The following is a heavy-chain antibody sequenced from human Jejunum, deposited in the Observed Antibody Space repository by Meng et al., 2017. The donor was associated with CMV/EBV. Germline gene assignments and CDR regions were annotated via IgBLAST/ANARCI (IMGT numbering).Heavy chain of an antibody. D-gene: IGHD3/OR15-3a*01. CDR3: AREKEVTISGLVIFFDD. V-gene: IGHV4-39*07. CDR2: IFYDGTT. Sequence: TNSNYWGWVRQPPGKGLEWIGSIFYDGTTYHNPSLKSRVTLSVDTSKNQFSLKVNSMTAADTAVYYCAREKEVTISGLVIFFDDWGQGTLVTVSS. CDR1: TNSNY. J-gene: IGHJ4*02.